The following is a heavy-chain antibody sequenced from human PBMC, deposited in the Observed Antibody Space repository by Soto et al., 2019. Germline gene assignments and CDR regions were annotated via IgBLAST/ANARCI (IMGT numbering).Heavy chain of an antibody. J-gene: IGHJ4*02. D-gene: IGHD1-1*01. CDR3: VTHSWNY. CDR1: GLTFTSLD. V-gene: IGHV3-23*01. CDR2: SGGSDLST. Sequence: EVQLLESGGGLVQPGGSLRLSCAVSGLTFTSLDVSWVRQPPGKGLEWVSASGGSDLSTHYVDSVKGRFTISRDNSKNTLYLQMNSLSAEDTAVYYCVTHSWNYWSQGTLVTVSS.